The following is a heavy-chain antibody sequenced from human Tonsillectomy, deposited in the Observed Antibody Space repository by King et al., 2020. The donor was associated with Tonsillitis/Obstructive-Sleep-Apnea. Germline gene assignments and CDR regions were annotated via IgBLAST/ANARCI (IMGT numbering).Heavy chain of an antibody. CDR2: FRNKANDDTT. CDR3: AGGGEGTYPLGYTNGFYGMDV. D-gene: IGHD3-10*01. Sequence: VQLVESGGGLVQPGGSLRLSCAASGFTFSDHYMDWVRQAPGKGLEWVGRFRNKANDDTTKYAASVEGRFTISRDDSKNSLYLQMNSLKIQDAAVYYCAGGGEGTYPLGYTNGFYGMDVWGQGATVTVSS. CDR1: GFTFSDHY. J-gene: IGHJ6*02. V-gene: IGHV3-72*01.